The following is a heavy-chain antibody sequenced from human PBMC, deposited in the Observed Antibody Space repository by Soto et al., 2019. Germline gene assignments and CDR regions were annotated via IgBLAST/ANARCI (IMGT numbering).Heavy chain of an antibody. CDR2: IYYSGST. Sequence: SETLSLTCTVSGGSISSSSYYWGWIRQPPGKGLEWIGSIYYSGSTYYNPSLKSRVTISVDTSKNQFSLKLSSVTAADTAVYYCARRTVYGSGSYYSLDWFDPWGQGTLVTVSS. J-gene: IGHJ5*02. CDR3: ARRTVYGSGSYYSLDWFDP. CDR1: GGSISSSSYY. D-gene: IGHD3-10*01. V-gene: IGHV4-39*01.